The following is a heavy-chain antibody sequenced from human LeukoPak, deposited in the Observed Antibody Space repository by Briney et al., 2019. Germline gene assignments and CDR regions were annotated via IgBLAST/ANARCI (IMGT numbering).Heavy chain of an antibody. Sequence: SVKVSCKASGGSFTSYGISWVRQAPGQGLEWMGKIIPIYGRANYGQKFQGRVTITSDELTTTSYMELSSLTAEDMAVYYCAAGGAYEFRDDYWGQGTLVTVSS. CDR1: GGSFTSYG. CDR2: IIPIYGRA. CDR3: AAGGAYEFRDDY. V-gene: IGHV1-69*13. J-gene: IGHJ4*02. D-gene: IGHD3-3*01.